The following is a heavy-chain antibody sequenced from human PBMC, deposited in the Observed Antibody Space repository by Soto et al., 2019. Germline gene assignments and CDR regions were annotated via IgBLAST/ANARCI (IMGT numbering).Heavy chain of an antibody. V-gene: IGHV3-23*01. J-gene: IGHJ3*02. Sequence: EVQLLESGGGLVQPGGSLRLSCAASGFTFSSYAMIWVRQAPRKGLEWVSAMSGSGGSTYYADSVKGRFTSSRDNSKKTRKRRTNSRRAEDTAGYDGAKEHGEMGGGRAAPDDAVEIWGQGTMVTVSS. CDR2: MSGSGGST. CDR1: GFTFSSYA. CDR3: AKEHGEMGGGRAAPDDAVEI. D-gene: IGHD3-10*01.